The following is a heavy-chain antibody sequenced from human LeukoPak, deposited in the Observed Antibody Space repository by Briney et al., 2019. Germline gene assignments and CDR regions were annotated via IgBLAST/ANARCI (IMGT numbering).Heavy chain of an antibody. CDR3: ARSLPPYCSSTSCYTYYYYYGMDV. Sequence: GSSVKVSCKASGGTFRSYAISWVRQAPGQGLEWMGGIIPIFGTANYAQKFQGRVTITADESTSTAYMELSSLRSEDTAVYYCARSLPPYCSSTSCYTYYYYYGMDVWGKGTTVTVSS. D-gene: IGHD2-2*02. CDR2: IIPIFGTA. J-gene: IGHJ6*04. V-gene: IGHV1-69*01. CDR1: GGTFRSYA.